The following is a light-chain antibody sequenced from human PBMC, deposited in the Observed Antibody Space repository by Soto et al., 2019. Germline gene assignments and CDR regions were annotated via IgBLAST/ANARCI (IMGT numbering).Light chain of an antibody. CDR1: TSDVGGYNF. J-gene: IGLJ3*02. V-gene: IGLV2-14*01. CDR2: EVT. CDR3: SSYVSCSTWV. Sequence: QSALTQPASVSGSPGQSITISCTGTTSDVGGYNFVSWYQQFPGKAPKLMIYEVTTRPSGVSNRFSGSKSGNTASLTISGLQAEDEADYYCSSYVSCSTWVFGGGTKLTVL.